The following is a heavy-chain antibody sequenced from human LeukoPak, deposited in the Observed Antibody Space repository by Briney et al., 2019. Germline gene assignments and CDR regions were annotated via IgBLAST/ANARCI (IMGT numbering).Heavy chain of an antibody. CDR1: GFTFSSYS. J-gene: IGHJ3*02. CDR2: ISSSSSYI. Sequence: GGSLRLSCAASGFTFSSYSMNWARQAPGKGLEWASSISSSSSYIYYADSVKGRFTISRDNAKNSLYLQMNSLRAEDTAVYYCARGIAVAKNAFDIWGQGTMVTVSS. CDR3: ARGIAVAKNAFDI. V-gene: IGHV3-21*01. D-gene: IGHD6-19*01.